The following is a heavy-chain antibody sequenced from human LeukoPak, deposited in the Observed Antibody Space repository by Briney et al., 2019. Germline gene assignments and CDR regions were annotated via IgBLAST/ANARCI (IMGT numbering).Heavy chain of an antibody. CDR1: GFTFSSYA. J-gene: IGHJ4*02. Sequence: GGSLRLSCAASGFTFSSYAMNWVRQAPGKGLEWVSAISGSGGSIYYADSVKGRFTISRDNSKNTLYLQMNSLRAEDSAVYHCAKLPYFAYFDYWGQGTLVSVSS. CDR2: ISGSGGSI. D-gene: IGHD3-9*01. CDR3: AKLPYFAYFDY. V-gene: IGHV3-23*01.